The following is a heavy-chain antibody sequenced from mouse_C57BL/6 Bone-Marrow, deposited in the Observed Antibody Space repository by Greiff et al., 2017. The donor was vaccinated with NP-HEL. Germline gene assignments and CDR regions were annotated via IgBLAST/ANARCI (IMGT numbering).Heavy chain of an antibody. D-gene: IGHD2-4*01. CDR2: IDPENGDT. CDR3: TSIYYDSPFAY. CDR1: GFNIKDDY. J-gene: IGHJ3*01. V-gene: IGHV14-4*01. Sequence: EVQLQQSGAELVRPGASVKLSCTASGFNIKDDYMHWVKQRPEQGLEWIGWIDPENGDTEYASKFQGKATITADTSSNTSYLQLSSLTSEDTAVDYCTSIYYDSPFAYWGQGTLVTVSA.